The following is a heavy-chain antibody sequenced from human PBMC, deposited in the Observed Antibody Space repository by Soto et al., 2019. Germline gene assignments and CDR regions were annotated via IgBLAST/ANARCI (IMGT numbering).Heavy chain of an antibody. CDR3: ARLSRSGGGY. D-gene: IGHD3-10*01. CDR1: GFTVRNYW. Sequence: PGGSLRLSCAASGFTVRNYWMSWVRQAPGKGLEWVANINQDGSVKYYVDSVKGRFTITRDNAENSLHLQMNSLRAEDTAMYYCARLSRSGGGYWGQGTLVTVSS. CDR2: INQDGSVK. V-gene: IGHV3-7*05. J-gene: IGHJ4*02.